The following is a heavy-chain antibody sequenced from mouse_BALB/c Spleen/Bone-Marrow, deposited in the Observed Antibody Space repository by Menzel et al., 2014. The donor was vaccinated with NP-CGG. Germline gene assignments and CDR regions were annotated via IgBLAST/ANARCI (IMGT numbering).Heavy chain of an antibody. CDR2: IDPYYGGT. CDR1: GYSFTGYN. J-gene: IGHJ1*01. CDR3: ARVGDNRHFDV. D-gene: IGHD3-3*01. V-gene: IGHV1-39*01. Sequence: EVQLQESGPELEKPGASVKISCKASGYSFTGYNINWVKQTNGKSLEWIGSIDPYYGGTDYNQKFKGKATLTVDRSSSTAYMQLKSLTSDDSAVYYCARVGDNRHFDVWGAGTTVTVSS.